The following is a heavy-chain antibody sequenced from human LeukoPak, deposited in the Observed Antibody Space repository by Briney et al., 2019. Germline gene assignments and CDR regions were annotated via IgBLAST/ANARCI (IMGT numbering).Heavy chain of an antibody. CDR2: ISYDGSNK. V-gene: IGHV3-30-3*01. Sequence: GGSLRLSCAASGFTFSSYAMHWVRQAPGKGLEWVAVISYDGSNKYYADSVKGRFTISRDNSKNTLYLQMNSLRAEDTAVYYCAMGIAVAGVDYWGQGTLVTVSS. J-gene: IGHJ4*02. CDR3: AMGIAVAGVDY. CDR1: GFTFSSYA. D-gene: IGHD6-19*01.